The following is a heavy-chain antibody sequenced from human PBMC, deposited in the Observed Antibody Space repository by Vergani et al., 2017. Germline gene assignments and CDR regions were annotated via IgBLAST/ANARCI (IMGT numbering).Heavy chain of an antibody. Sequence: EVQLLESGGGLVQPGGSLRLSCAASGVTFSSYAMSWVRQAPGKGLEWVSAISGRGGSTYYADSVKGRFTISRDNSKNTLYLQINSLRAEDTAVYYCSNDLGFLDWLLFFDYWGQGTLVIVSS. V-gene: IGHV3-23*01. CDR1: GVTFSSYA. J-gene: IGHJ4*02. D-gene: IGHD3/OR15-3a*01. CDR3: SNDLGFLDWLLFFDY. CDR2: ISGRGGST.